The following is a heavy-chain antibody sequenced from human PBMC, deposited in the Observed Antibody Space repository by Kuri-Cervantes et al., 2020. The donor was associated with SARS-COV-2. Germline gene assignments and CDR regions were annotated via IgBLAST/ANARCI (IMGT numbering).Heavy chain of an antibody. CDR1: GSSISDYY. J-gene: IGHJ4*02. CDR3: ARDCSTADCKTFGYY. CDR2: IYYTGST. V-gene: IGHV4-59*01. D-gene: IGHD2-2*01. Sequence: SETLSLTCTVSGSSISDYYWSWIRQPPGKGLEWIGDIYYTGSTSYNPSLKSRVAISVDTSKNQFSLKLTSVTAADTAVYYCARDCSTADCKTFGYYWGRGTLVTVSS.